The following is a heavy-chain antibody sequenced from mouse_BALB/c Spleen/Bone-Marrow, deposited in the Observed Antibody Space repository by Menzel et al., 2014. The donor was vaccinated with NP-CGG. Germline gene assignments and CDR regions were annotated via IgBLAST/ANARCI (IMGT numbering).Heavy chain of an antibody. V-gene: IGHV5-17*02. CDR3: TRGGNWEDFDY. CDR1: GFTFSSFG. D-gene: IGHD4-1*01. J-gene: IGHJ2*01. CDR2: ISSGSSPI. Sequence: SGFTFSSFGMHWVRQAPEKGLEWVAYISSGSSPIFYADTVKGRFTISRDNPKNTLFLQMTSLRSEDTAIYYCTRGGNWEDFDYWGQGTTLTVSS.